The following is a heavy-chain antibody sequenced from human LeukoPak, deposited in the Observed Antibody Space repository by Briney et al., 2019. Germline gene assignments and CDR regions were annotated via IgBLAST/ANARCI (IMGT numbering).Heavy chain of an antibody. Sequence: SETLSLTCTVSGGSISSSSYYWGWIRQPPGKGLEWIGSIYYSGSTYYNPSLKSRVTISVDTSKNQFSLKLSSVTAADTAVYYCARRIIARGLGQENWFDPWGQGTLVTVSS. CDR2: IYYSGST. J-gene: IGHJ5*02. V-gene: IGHV4-39*07. CDR1: GGSISSSSYY. CDR3: ARRIIARGLGQENWFDP. D-gene: IGHD3-16*01.